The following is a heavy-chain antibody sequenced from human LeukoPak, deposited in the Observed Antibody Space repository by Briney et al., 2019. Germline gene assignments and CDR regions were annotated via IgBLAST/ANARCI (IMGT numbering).Heavy chain of an antibody. D-gene: IGHD3-9*01. CDR2: IIPILGIA. Sequence: SVKVSCKASGGTFSSYTISWVRQAPGQGLEWMGRIIPILGIANYAQKFQGRVTITADKSTSTAYMELSSLRSEDTAVYYCARDGNDILTGYYFDYWGQGTLVTVYS. J-gene: IGHJ4*02. CDR3: ARDGNDILTGYYFDY. V-gene: IGHV1-69*04. CDR1: GGTFSSYT.